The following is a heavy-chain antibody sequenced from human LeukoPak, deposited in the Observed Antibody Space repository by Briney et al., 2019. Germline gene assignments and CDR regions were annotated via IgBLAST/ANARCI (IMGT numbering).Heavy chain of an antibody. D-gene: IGHD4-17*01. CDR3: ARFYGDSTHDFDY. CDR1: GFTFSSYA. V-gene: IGHV3-23*01. Sequence: PGGSLRLSCAASGFTFSSYAMSWVRQAPGKGLEWVPAISGSGGSTYYADSVKGRFTISRDNSKNTLYLQMNSLRVEDTAVYYCARFYGDSTHDFDYWGQGTLVTVSS. CDR2: ISGSGGST. J-gene: IGHJ4*02.